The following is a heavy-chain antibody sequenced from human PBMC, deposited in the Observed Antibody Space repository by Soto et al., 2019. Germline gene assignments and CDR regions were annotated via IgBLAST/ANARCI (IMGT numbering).Heavy chain of an antibody. CDR1: GFTFSSYG. CDR2: ISYDGSYK. Sequence: QVQLVESGGGVVQPGRSLSLSCAASGFTFSSYGMHWVRQAPGKGLEWVALISYDGSYKYYADSVKGRFTISRDNSKNTVYLQMNSLRAEDTAVFYWARDPALEYYYDTSGPSNWFDPWGQGTLVTVSS. J-gene: IGHJ5*02. V-gene: IGHV3-30*03. CDR3: ARDPALEYYYDTSGPSNWFDP. D-gene: IGHD3-22*01.